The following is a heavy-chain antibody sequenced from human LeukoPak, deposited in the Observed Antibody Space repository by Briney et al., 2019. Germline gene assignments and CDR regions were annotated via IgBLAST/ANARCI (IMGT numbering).Heavy chain of an antibody. Sequence: SETPSLTCSVSGDSFRSYYWSWIRQPPGKGLEWLGCIHSSGSTDYNPSLKSRVTLSVDTSESQFSLTLNSVTAADTAVYYCARRFSSTSGRWFDPWGQGTLVTVSS. CDR1: GDSFRSYY. V-gene: IGHV4-59*01. CDR2: IHSSGST. CDR3: ARRFSSTSGRWFDP. D-gene: IGHD6-19*01. J-gene: IGHJ5*02.